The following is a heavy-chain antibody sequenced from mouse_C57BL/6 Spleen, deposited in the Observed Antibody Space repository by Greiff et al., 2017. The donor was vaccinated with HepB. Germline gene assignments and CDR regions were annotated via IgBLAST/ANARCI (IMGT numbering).Heavy chain of an antibody. Sequence: QVQLKESGAELVKPGASVKISCKASGYAFSSYWMNWVKQRPGKGLEWIGQIYPGDGDTNDNGKFKGKATLTADKSSSTAYMQLSSLTSEDSAVYFCARPGGYAMDYWGQGTSVTVSS. CDR3: ARPGGYAMDY. V-gene: IGHV1-80*01. CDR1: GYAFSSYW. J-gene: IGHJ4*01. CDR2: IYPGDGDT.